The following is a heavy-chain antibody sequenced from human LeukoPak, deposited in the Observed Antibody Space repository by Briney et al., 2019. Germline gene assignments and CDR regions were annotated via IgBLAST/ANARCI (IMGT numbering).Heavy chain of an antibody. D-gene: IGHD3/OR15-3a*01. Sequence: ASVKVSCKASGYTFTSYDINWVRQATGQGLEWMGWMNPNSGNTGYAQKFQGRVTTTKNTSITTAYMELSSLRSEDTAVYYCARALSWTTDSYYYMDVWGKGTTVPLS. CDR2: MNPNSGNT. CDR3: ARALSWTTDSYYYMDV. J-gene: IGHJ6*03. V-gene: IGHV1-8*01. CDR1: GYTFTSYD.